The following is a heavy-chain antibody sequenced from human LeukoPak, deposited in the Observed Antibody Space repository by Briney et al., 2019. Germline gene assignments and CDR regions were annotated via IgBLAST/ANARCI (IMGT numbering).Heavy chain of an antibody. CDR3: AKDIGFGITMFRAMDV. J-gene: IGHJ6*04. V-gene: IGHV3-53*05. Sequence: GGSLRLSCTVSGFTVSSNSMSWVRQAPGKGLEWVSFIFSSTHYSDSVKGRFTISRDDAKNSLFLQMNSLKTEDTALYYCAKDIGFGITMFRAMDVWGKGTTVTISS. CDR1: GFTVSSNS. D-gene: IGHD3-10*01. CDR2: IFSST.